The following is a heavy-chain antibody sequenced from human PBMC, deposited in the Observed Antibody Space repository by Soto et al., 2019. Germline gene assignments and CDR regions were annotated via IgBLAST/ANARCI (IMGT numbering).Heavy chain of an antibody. CDR3: AREGDVPYYYYGIDI. V-gene: IGHV1-18*01. J-gene: IGHJ6*02. D-gene: IGHD2-21*02. CDR1: GYTFSSYG. CDR2: ISGYNGKT. Sequence: QGQLVQSGGEVKKPGASVKVSCKASGYTFSSYGISWVRQAPGQGLEWMGWISGYNGKTNYAQKVQDRVTMTTDTSTSIVYMEMRSMRSDDTAVYYCAREGDVPYYYYGIDIWGQGTTVTISS.